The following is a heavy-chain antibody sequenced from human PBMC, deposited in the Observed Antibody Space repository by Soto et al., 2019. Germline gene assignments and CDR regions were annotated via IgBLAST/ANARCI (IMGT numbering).Heavy chain of an antibody. V-gene: IGHV3-30-3*01. Sequence: GGSLRLSCAASGFPFSRYAMHWVRQAPGKGLEWVAVISYDGSNKYYADSVKGRFTISRDNSKNTLYLQMNSLRAEDTAVYYYARVLRATIFGGALYYYYYGMDVGGQGTTVTVSS. D-gene: IGHD3-3*01. CDR1: GFPFSRYA. J-gene: IGHJ6*02. CDR3: ARVLRATIFGGALYYYYYGMDV. CDR2: ISYDGSNK.